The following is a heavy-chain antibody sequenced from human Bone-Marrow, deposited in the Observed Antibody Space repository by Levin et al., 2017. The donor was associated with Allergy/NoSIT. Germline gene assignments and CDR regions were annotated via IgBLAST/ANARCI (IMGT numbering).Heavy chain of an antibody. CDR1: GGSISTSGYS. J-gene: IGHJ4*02. Sequence: LRLSCIVSGGSISTSGYSWSWIRQPPGKGLEWIGNIYQSGSTNYNPSLKTRVTISVDRSKNQFSLLLTSVTAADTGVYYCARTYGSIYFDYWGQGTLVTVSS. CDR3: ARTYGSIYFDY. CDR2: IYQSGST. D-gene: IGHD4-17*01. V-gene: IGHV4-30-2*01.